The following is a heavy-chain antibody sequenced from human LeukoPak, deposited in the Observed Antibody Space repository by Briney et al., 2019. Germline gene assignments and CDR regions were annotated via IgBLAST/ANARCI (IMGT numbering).Heavy chain of an antibody. D-gene: IGHD3-10*01. J-gene: IGHJ4*02. CDR1: GDSIGRGSYY. CDR2: IFNTGST. V-gene: IGHV4-61*02. CDR3: ARDICGYDYGCFDS. Sequence: SQTLSLTCAVSGDSIGRGSYYWGWIRQPAGKAPEWIGRIFNTGSTSYNPSLKSRVTISVDTSKNQFSLNLRSVTAADTAVYYCARDICGYDYGCFDSWGQGTLVTVSS.